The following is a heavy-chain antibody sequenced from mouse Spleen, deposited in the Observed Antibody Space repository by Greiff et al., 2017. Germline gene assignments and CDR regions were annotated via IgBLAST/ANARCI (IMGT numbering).Heavy chain of an antibody. J-gene: IGHJ1*03. CDR3: AREGATPHWYFDV. V-gene: IGHV1-22*01. CDR1: GYTFTDYN. D-gene: IGHD3-1*01. CDR2: INPNNGGT. Sequence: VQLQQSGPELVKPGASVKMSCKASGYTFTDYNMHWVKQSHGKSLEWIGYINPNNGGTSYNQKFKGKATLTVNKSSSTAYMELRSLTSEDSAVYYCAREGATPHWYFDVWGTGTTVTGSS.